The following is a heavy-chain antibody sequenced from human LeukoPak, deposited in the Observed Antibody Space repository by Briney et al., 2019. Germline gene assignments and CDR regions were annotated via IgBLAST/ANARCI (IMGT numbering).Heavy chain of an antibody. V-gene: IGHV4-39*01. J-gene: IGHJ4*02. D-gene: IGHD6-19*01. Sequence: NASETLSLTCTVSGGSISNSNYYWGWIRQPPGKGLEWIGGAYYSGTTYYSPSLKSRVTISVDTSRNHFSLNLNSVTAADTAVYYCARHSSSAWYYYFDYWGQGSLVTVSS. CDR3: ARHSSSAWYYYFDY. CDR1: GGSISNSNYY. CDR2: AYYSGTT.